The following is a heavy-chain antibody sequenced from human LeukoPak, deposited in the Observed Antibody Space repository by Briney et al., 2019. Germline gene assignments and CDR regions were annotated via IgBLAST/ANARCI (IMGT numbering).Heavy chain of an antibody. CDR1: GYSFTDYW. CDR3: ATSGIGISSGMDV. V-gene: IGHV5-51*01. Sequence: GESLKISCKGSGYSFTDYWIGWVRQMPGKGLEWMGIIYPDDSDTRYSPSFQGQVTISADKSISTAYLQWSSLKASDTAMYYCATSGIGISSGMDVWGKGTTVTVSS. J-gene: IGHJ6*04. D-gene: IGHD2-21*01. CDR2: IYPDDSDT.